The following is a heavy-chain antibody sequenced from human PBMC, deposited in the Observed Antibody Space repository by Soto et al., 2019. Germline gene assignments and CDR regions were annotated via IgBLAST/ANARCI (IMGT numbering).Heavy chain of an antibody. J-gene: IGHJ4*02. CDR3: ARDLIREGFGELPDY. D-gene: IGHD3-10*01. V-gene: IGHV1-18*01. CDR2: ISAYNGNT. CDR1: GYTFTSYG. Sequence: ASVKVSCKASGYTFTSYGISWVRQAPGQGLEWMGWISAYNGNTNYAQKLQGRVTMTTDTSTSTAYMELRSLRSDDTAVYYCARDLIREGFGELPDYWGQGTLVTVS.